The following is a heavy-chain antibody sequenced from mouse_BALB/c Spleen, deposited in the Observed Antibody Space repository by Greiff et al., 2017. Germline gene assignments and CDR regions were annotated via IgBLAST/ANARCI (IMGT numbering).Heavy chain of an antibody. J-gene: IGHJ4*01. Sequence: QVQLKESGPSLVQPSQSLSITCTVSGFSLTSYGVHWVRQSPGKGLEWLGVIWSGGSTDYNAAFISRLSISKDNSESQVFFKMNSLQANDTAIYYCARKGWSGAMDYWGQGTSVTVSS. CDR3: ARKGWSGAMDY. CDR2: IWSGGST. CDR1: GFSLTSYG. V-gene: IGHV2-2*02. D-gene: IGHD2-3*01.